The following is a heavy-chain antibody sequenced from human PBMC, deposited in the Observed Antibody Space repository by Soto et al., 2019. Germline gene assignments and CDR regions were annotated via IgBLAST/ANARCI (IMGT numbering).Heavy chain of an antibody. CDR2: INTDKGKT. CDR1: GYTFTNYG. V-gene: IGHV1-18*01. Sequence: QVQLVQSGPEVKKPGASVKVSCKTSGYTFTNYGISWVRQAPGQGLEWMGWINTDKGKTTYAQKFRGRVTMTTDTSTSTAYMALRSLRSDDTAMYYCAYRCPAFDYWGQGTLVTVSS. CDR3: AYRCPAFDY. J-gene: IGHJ4*02.